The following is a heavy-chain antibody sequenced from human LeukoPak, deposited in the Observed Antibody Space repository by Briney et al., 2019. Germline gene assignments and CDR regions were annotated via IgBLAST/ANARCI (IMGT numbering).Heavy chain of an antibody. CDR2: IYYSGST. J-gene: IGHJ4*02. CDR1: GDSISSYY. Sequence: SETLSLTCSVSGDSISSYYWSWIRQPPGKGLEWIGYIYYSGSTNYNPSLKSRVTISVDTSKNQFSLKLSSVTAADTAVYYCARVHVDTAMADYWGQGTLVTVSS. CDR3: ARVHVDTAMADY. V-gene: IGHV4-59*12. D-gene: IGHD5-18*01.